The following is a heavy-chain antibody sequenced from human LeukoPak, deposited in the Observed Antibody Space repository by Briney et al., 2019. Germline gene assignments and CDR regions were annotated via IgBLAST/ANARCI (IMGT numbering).Heavy chain of an antibody. CDR2: ISSSSYI. CDR3: ARDQGRGSGSDY. V-gene: IGHV3-21*01. D-gene: IGHD3-10*01. J-gene: IGHJ4*02. Sequence: GGSLRLSCAASGFTFSSYSMNWVRQAPGKGLEWVSSISSSSYIYYADSVKGRFTISRDNAKNSLYLQMNSLRAEDTAVYYCARDQGRGSGSDYWGQGTLVTVSS. CDR1: GFTFSSYS.